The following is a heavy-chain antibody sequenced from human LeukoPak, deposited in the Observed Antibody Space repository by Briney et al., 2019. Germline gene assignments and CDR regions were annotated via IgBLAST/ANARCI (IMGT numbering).Heavy chain of an antibody. CDR1: GFTFSSYS. D-gene: IGHD1-26*01. V-gene: IGHV3-21*01. CDR3: AKELSGSYWDYMDV. J-gene: IGHJ6*03. CDR2: ISSSSSYI. Sequence: GGSLRLSCAASGFTFSSYSMNWVRQAPGKGLEWVSSISSSSSYIYYADSVKGRFTISRDNAKNSLYLQMNSLRAEDTAVYYCAKELSGSYWDYMDVWGKGTTVTVSS.